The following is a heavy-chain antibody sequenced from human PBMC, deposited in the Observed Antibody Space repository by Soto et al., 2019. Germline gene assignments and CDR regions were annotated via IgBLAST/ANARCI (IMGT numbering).Heavy chain of an antibody. D-gene: IGHD2-2*01. V-gene: IGHV3-23*01. CDR1: GFPFRTYP. J-gene: IGHJ4*02. CDR2: ISGSGGST. CDR3: AKDPPAAMGYFDY. Sequence: GGSLSLSCAPSGFPFRTYPMGGVRQVPGKGLEWVSAISGSGGSTYYADSVKGRFTISRDNSKNTLYLQMNSLRAEDTAVYYCAKDPPAAMGYFDYWGQGTPVTVSS.